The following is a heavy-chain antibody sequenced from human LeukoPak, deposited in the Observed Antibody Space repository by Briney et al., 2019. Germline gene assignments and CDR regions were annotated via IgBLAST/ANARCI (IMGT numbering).Heavy chain of an antibody. Sequence: PGGSLRVSCAASGFTFSSYAMNWVRPAPGKGLKWVSAISSSGGSTFYADSVKGRFTISRDNSKNTLFLQMNSLRAGDTAVYYCAKVGAELGGNYFDYWGQGTLVTVSS. CDR1: GFTFSSYA. CDR3: AKVGAELGGNYFDY. V-gene: IGHV3-23*01. J-gene: IGHJ4*02. CDR2: ISSSGGST. D-gene: IGHD3-16*01.